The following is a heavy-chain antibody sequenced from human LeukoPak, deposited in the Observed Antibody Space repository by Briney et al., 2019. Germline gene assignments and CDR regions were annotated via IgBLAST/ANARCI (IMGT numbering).Heavy chain of an antibody. J-gene: IGHJ4*02. D-gene: IGHD3-10*01. V-gene: IGHV3-7*01. Sequence: GGSLRLSCAASGFTFSSYWMSWVRQAPGKGLEWVANIKQDGSEKYYVDSVKGRFTISRDNAKNSLYLQMNSLRAEDTAVYYCARDSALWSGELLYDYWGQGTLVTVSS. CDR3: ARDSALWSGELLYDY. CDR1: GFTFSSYW. CDR2: IKQDGSEK.